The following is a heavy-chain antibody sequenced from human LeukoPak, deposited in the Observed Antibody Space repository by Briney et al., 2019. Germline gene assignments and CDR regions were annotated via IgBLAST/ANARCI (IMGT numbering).Heavy chain of an antibody. D-gene: IGHD4-17*01. V-gene: IGHV4-34*01. CDR2: INHSGST. CDR3: ARGLRNYGNDY. J-gene: IGHJ4*02. CDR1: GGSFSGYY. Sequence: SETLSLTCAVYGGSFSGYYWSWIRQPPGKGLEWIGEINHSGSTNCNPSLKSRVTISVDTSKNQFSLKLSSVTAADTAVYYCARGLRNYGNDYWGQGTLVTVSS.